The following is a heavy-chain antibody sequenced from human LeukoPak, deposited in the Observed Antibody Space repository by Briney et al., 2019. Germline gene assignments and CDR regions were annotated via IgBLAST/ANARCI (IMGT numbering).Heavy chain of an antibody. CDR2: INHFGST. CDR1: GGSFSGYY. J-gene: IGHJ3*02. CDR3: ARGAPDAFDI. V-gene: IGHV4-34*01. Sequence: SETLSLTCAVYGGSFSGYYWSWIRQPPWKGLEWIGEINHFGSTNHTPSLKSPLTISINTSKHHFSLKLRSVTAADTAVYYCARGAPDAFDIWGEGTIVTVSS.